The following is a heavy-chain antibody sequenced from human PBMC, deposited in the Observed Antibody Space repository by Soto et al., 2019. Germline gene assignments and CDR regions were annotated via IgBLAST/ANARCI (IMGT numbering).Heavy chain of an antibody. CDR3: AKDGTTIFGVPGGWFDP. V-gene: IGHV3-23*01. J-gene: IGHJ5*02. D-gene: IGHD3-3*01. Sequence: GGSLRLSCAASGFTFSSYAMSWVRQAPGKGLEWVSAISGSGGSTYYADSVKGRFTISRDNSKNTLYLQMNSLRAEDTAVYYCAKDGTTIFGVPGGWFDPWGQGTLVTVSS. CDR2: ISGSGGST. CDR1: GFTFSSYA.